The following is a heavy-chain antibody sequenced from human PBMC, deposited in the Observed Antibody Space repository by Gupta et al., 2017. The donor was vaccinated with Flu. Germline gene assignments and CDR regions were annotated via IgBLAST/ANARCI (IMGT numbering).Heavy chain of an antibody. CDR1: GFTFDDYA. V-gene: IGHV3-9*01. Sequence: EVQLVESGGGLVQPGRSLRLSCAASGFTFDDYAMHWVRQAPGKGLEWVSGISWNSGSIGYADSVKGRFTISRDNAKNSLYLQMNSLRAEDTALYYCAKDIRRLVPAAYGGFDYWGQGTLVTVSS. J-gene: IGHJ4*02. CDR2: ISWNSGSI. D-gene: IGHD2-2*01. CDR3: AKDIRRLVPAAYGGFDY.